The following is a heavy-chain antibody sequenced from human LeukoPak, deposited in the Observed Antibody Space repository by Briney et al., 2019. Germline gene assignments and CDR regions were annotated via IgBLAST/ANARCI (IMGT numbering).Heavy chain of an antibody. CDR2: ISGDGFST. J-gene: IGHJ4*02. V-gene: IGHV3-23*01. CDR3: AKVICDSSRRFGS. Sequence: PGGSLRLSCAASGFTFSNYAMSWVRQAPGKGLEWVSLISGDGFSTYYADSVKGRFTISRDNSKNTLYLQMNGLRVEDTAVYSCAKVICDSSRRFGSWGQRTLVTVSS. CDR1: GFTFSNYA. D-gene: IGHD6-13*01.